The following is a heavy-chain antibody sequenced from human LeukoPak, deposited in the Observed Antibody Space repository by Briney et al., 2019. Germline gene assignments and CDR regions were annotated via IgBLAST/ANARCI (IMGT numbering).Heavy chain of an antibody. D-gene: IGHD3-22*01. CDR2: IIPIFGTA. J-gene: IGHJ4*02. Sequence: SVKVSCKASGGTFSSYAISWVRQAPGQGLEWMGRIIPIFGTANYEQKFQGRVTITTDESTSAAYMELSSLRSEDTAVYYCASQPDYYDSSGYRGDYFDYWGQGTLVTVSS. V-gene: IGHV1-69*05. CDR1: GGTFSSYA. CDR3: ASQPDYYDSSGYRGDYFDY.